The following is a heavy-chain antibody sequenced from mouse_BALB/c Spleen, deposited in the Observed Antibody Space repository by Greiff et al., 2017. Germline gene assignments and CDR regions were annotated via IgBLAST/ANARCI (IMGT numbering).Heavy chain of an antibody. CDR1: GYTFTSYW. V-gene: IGHV1-69*02. CDR3: TRELRLLGRYFDY. D-gene: IGHD1-2*01. CDR2: IYPSDSYT. Sequence: QVQLQQPGAELVRPGASVKLSCKASGYTFTSYWINWVKQRPGQGLEWIGNIYPSDSYTNYNQKFKDKATLTVDKSSSTAYMQLSSPTSEDSAVYYCTRELRLLGRYFDYWGQGTTLTVSS. J-gene: IGHJ2*01.